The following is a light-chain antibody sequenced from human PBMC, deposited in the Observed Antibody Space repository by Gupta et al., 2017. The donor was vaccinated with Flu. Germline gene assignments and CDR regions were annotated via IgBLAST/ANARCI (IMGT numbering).Light chain of an antibody. CDR1: SSDVGGYNY. V-gene: IGLV2-8*01. CDR2: EVS. J-gene: IGLJ3*02. CDR3: SSYAGSRALV. Sequence: QSALTQPPSASGSPGQSVTISCTATSSDVGGYNYVSWYQQHPGKAPKLMIYEVSKRPSGVPDRFSGSKSGNTASLTVSGLQAEDEADYYCSSYAGSRALVFGGGTKLTVL.